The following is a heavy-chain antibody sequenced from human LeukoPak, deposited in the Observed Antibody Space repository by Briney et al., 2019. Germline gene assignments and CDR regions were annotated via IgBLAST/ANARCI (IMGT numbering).Heavy chain of an antibody. CDR2: TSYDGNKK. J-gene: IGHJ1*01. Sequence: GGSLRLSCAASGFTFSNAWMSWVRQVPGKGLEWVAVTSYDGNKKYYADSVKGRFTISRDNSKNTLYLQMNSLRAEDTAVYYCARDDGYFQHRGQGTLVTVSS. CDR1: GFTFSNAW. V-gene: IGHV3-33*08. D-gene: IGHD5-24*01. CDR3: ARDDGYFQH.